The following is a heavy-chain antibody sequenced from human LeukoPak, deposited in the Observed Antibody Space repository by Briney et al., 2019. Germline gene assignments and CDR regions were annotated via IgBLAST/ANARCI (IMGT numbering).Heavy chain of an antibody. J-gene: IGHJ6*03. CDR3: AREHSSSYYYYYYMDV. V-gene: IGHV1-8*01. CDR2: MNPNSGNT. CDR1: GYTFTSYD. Sequence: ASVKVSCKASGYTFTSYDINWVRQATGQGLEWMGWMNPNSGNTGYAQKFQGRVTMTRNTSISTAYMELSSLRSEDTAVYYCAREHSSSYYYYYYMDVWGKGTTVTVSS. D-gene: IGHD6-6*01.